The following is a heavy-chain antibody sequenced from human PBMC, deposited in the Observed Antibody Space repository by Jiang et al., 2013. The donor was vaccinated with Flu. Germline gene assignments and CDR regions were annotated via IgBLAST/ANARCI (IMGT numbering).Heavy chain of an antibody. V-gene: IGHV1-18*01. J-gene: IGHJ5*02. CDR3: ARGQAWFDR. Sequence: SGAEVKKPGASVKVSCKASGYIFRRYGITWVRQAPGQGLEWMGWISIYTGDTYYAQKFQGRVTMTTDTSTTTAYMELTSLRSDDTAKYYCARGQAWFDRWGQGTLVIVSS. CDR1: GYIFRRYG. CDR2: ISIYTGDT.